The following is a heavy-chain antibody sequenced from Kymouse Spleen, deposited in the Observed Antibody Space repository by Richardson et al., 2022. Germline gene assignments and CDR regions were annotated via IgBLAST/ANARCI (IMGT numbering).Heavy chain of an antibody. J-gene: IGHJ6*02. Sequence: EVQLVESGGGLVQPGRSLRLSCAASGFTFDDYAMHWVRQAPGKGLEWVSGISWNSGSIGYADSVKGRFTISRDNAKNSLYLQMNSLRAEDTALYYCAKDDFGGYSYGMDVWGQGTTVTVSS. CDR2: ISWNSGSI. D-gene: IGHD3-16*02. V-gene: IGHV3-9*01. CDR3: AKDDFGGYSYGMDV. CDR1: GFTFDDYA.